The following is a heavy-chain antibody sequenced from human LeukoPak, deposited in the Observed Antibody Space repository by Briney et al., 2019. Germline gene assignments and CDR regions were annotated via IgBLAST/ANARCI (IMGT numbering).Heavy chain of an antibody. V-gene: IGHV4-34*01. CDR3: AREGYPRSYFDY. CDR2: INHSGST. CDR1: GGSFSGYY. J-gene: IGHJ4*02. D-gene: IGHD5-18*01. Sequence: SETLSLTCAVYGGSFSGYYWSWIRQPPGKGLEWIGEINHSGSTNCNPSLKSRVTISVDTSKNQFSLKLSSVTAADTAVYYCAREGYPRSYFDYWGQGTLVTVSS.